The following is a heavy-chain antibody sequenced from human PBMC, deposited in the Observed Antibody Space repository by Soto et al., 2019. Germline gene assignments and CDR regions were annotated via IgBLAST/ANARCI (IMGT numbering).Heavy chain of an antibody. V-gene: IGHV3-66*01. D-gene: IGHD5-12*01. CDR1: GFTVSSNY. J-gene: IGHJ4*02. CDR2: IYSGGST. CDR3: ARVFPREYSGYDYPELYYFDY. Sequence: GGSLRLSCAASGFTVSSNYMSWVRQAPGEGLEWVSVIYSGGSTYYADSVKGRFTISRDNSKNTLYLQMNSLRAEDTAVYYCARVFPREYSGYDYPELYYFDYWGQGTLVTVSS.